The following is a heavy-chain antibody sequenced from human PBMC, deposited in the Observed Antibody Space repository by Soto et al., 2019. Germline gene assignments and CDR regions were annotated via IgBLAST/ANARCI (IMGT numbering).Heavy chain of an antibody. CDR2: IDTTGAR. V-gene: IGHV3-13*05. J-gene: IGHJ4*02. D-gene: IGHD2-21*01. Sequence: EVQLVESGGGLVQPGGSLRLSCAASGFTFSSYAMHWVRQGTGKGLEWVSGIDTTGARYYSGSVKGRFTISRDNAKNSLFRKLESLRPRVLAVYYCARASSDWSGVPYWGQGTLVTVS. CDR1: GFTFSSYA. CDR3: ARASSDWSGVPY.